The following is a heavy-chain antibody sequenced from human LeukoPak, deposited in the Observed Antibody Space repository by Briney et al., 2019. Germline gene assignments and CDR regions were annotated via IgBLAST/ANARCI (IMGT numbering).Heavy chain of an antibody. CDR3: ERVNKGFDY. CDR1: GFTFSNFW. D-gene: IGHD1/OR15-1a*01. CDR2: VDTTGNNT. Sequence: GGSLRLSCAASGFTFSNFWIHWVRQAPGERLVWVSRVDTTGNNTIYADSVKGRFTVSRDNAKHTVYLQMNSLRAEDTAVYYCERVNKGFDYWGQGALVTVS. J-gene: IGHJ4*02. V-gene: IGHV3-74*01.